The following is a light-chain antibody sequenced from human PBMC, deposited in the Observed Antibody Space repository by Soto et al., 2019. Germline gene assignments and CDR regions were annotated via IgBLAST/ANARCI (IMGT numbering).Light chain of an antibody. CDR2: DAS. CDR3: QQRSNWPPLT. J-gene: IGKJ4*01. Sequence: EIVLTQSPATLSLSPGERATLSCRASQSVSSYLAWYQQKPGQAPRLLIYDASNRATGIPARFSGSGSGTDFTLTISSLEHEDCAVYCCQQRSNWPPLTFGGGTKVEIK. V-gene: IGKV3-11*01. CDR1: QSVSSY.